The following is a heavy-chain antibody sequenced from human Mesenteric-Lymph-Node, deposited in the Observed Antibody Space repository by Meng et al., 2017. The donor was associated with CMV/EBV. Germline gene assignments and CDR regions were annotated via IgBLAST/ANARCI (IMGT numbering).Heavy chain of an antibody. CDR1: GGSFSGYY. V-gene: IGHV4-34*01. Sequence: SETLSLTCAVYGGSFSGYYWSWIRQPPGKGLEWLGEINHSGNTNYNPSLKSRVTISVDTSKNQFSLKLSSVTAADTAVYYCARARRKLLWFGEFGYWGQGTLVTVSS. D-gene: IGHD3-10*01. CDR3: ARARRKLLWFGEFGY. J-gene: IGHJ4*02. CDR2: INHSGNT.